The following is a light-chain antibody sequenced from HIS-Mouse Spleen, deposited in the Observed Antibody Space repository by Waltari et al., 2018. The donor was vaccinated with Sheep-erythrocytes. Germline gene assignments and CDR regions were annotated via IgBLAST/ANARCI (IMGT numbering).Light chain of an antibody. V-gene: IGLV3-10*01. J-gene: IGLJ2*01. Sequence: SYDLTQPPSVSVSPGQTARITCSGDALPKQCAYRYQQKSGQAPVLVIYEDSKRPPGIPERFSGSSSGTMATLTISGAQVEDEADYYCYSTDSSGNHRVFGGGTKLTVL. CDR3: YSTDSSGNHRV. CDR1: ALPKQC. CDR2: EDS.